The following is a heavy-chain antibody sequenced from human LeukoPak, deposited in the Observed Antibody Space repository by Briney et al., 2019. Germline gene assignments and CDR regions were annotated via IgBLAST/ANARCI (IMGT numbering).Heavy chain of an antibody. D-gene: IGHD3-22*01. V-gene: IGHV1-18*01. CDR1: GYTFTSHD. J-gene: IGHJ6*03. CDR3: ARDYYDSSGYYYYYYYMDV. CDR2: ISAYNGNT. Sequence: ASVKVSCKASGYTFTSHDINWVRQAPGQGLEWMGWISAYNGNTNYAQKLQGRVTMTTDTSTSTAYMELRSLRSDDTAVYYCARDYYDSSGYYYYYYYMDVWGKGTTVTVSS.